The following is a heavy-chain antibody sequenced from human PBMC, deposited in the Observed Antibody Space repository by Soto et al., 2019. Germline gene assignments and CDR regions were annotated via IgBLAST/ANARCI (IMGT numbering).Heavy chain of an antibody. CDR1: GYTFTSYG. V-gene: IGHV1-18*01. CDR3: AREPSDYYDSSGYRDY. J-gene: IGHJ4*02. Sequence: ASVKVSCKASGYTFTSYGISWVRQAPGQGLEWMGWISAYNGNTSYAQKLQGRVTMTTDTSTSTAYMELRSLRSEDTAVYYCAREPSDYYDSSGYRDYWGQGTLVTVSS. CDR2: ISAYNGNT. D-gene: IGHD3-22*01.